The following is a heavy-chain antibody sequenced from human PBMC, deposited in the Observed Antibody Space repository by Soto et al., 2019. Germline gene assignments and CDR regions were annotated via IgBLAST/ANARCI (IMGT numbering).Heavy chain of an antibody. V-gene: IGHV3-7*01. D-gene: IGHD2-2*01. CDR2: INQDGSES. J-gene: IGHJ4*02. Sequence: EVQLVESGGGLVQPGGSLRLSCVVSGLTFSNYWMSWVRQAPGKGLEWVANINQDGSESYYVDSVKGRFNISRDNAKNSLYLQMTSLRAEDTAVYYCARPARECSSPGCANWGQGTLVTVSS. CDR3: ARPARECSSPGCAN. CDR1: GLTFSNYW.